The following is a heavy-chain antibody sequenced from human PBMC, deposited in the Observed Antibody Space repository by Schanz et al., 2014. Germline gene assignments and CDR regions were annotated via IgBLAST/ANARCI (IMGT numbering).Heavy chain of an antibody. D-gene: IGHD3-10*01. V-gene: IGHV3-NL1*01. CDR2: FDAHDGRA. CDR3: AKGRFGELSAFDI. Sequence: QVQLVESGGGVVQPGRSLRLSCAASGFTFSSYGMHWVRQAPGKGLEWVSGFDAHDGRAYYADSAKGRFTISRDNSKSTLYVEMNSLRVEDTAVYYCAKGRFGELSAFDIWGQGTMVTVSS. CDR1: GFTFSSYG. J-gene: IGHJ3*02.